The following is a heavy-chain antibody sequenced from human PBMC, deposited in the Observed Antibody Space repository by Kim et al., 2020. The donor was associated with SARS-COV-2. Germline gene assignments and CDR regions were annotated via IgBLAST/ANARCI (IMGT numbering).Heavy chain of an antibody. CDR1: GFTFISYA. J-gene: IGHJ4*02. Sequence: GGSLRLSCAASGFTFISYAMHWVRQAPGKGLEWVAVISYDGSNKYYADSVKGRFTISRDNSKNTLYLQMNSLRAEDTAVYYCSRGVYSGYVDYWGQVTLV. D-gene: IGHD5-12*01. CDR3: SRGVYSGYVDY. V-gene: IGHV3-30*04. CDR2: ISYDGSNK.